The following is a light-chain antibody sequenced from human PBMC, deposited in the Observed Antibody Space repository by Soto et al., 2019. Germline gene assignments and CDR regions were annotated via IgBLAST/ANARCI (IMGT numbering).Light chain of an antibody. CDR2: LRS. V-gene: IGKV2-28*01. CDR3: MQPLQTPWT. J-gene: IGKJ1*01. CDR1: QSLLHSNGYNY. Sequence: DIVMTQSPLSLPVTPGEPASISCRSSQSLLHSNGYNYLDWYLQKPGQSPQLLIYLRSNRASGVPDRFSGSGSGTDFTLKISRVEAEDVGVYYCMQPLQTPWTFGQGTKVDIK.